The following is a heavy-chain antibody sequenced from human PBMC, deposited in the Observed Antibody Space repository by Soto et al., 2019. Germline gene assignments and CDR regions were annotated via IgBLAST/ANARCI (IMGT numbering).Heavy chain of an antibody. CDR1: GFSLSNARMG. CDR3: ARSHIVVVTALYYFDY. V-gene: IGHV2-26*01. J-gene: IGHJ4*02. Sequence: QVTLKESGPVLVKPTETLTLTCTVSGFSLSNARMGVSWIRQPPGKALEWLAHIFSNDEKSYSTSLKSRLTISXXTXKNXVVLTMTNMDPVDTATYYCARSHIVVVTALYYFDYWGQGTLVTVSS. CDR2: IFSNDEK. D-gene: IGHD2-21*02.